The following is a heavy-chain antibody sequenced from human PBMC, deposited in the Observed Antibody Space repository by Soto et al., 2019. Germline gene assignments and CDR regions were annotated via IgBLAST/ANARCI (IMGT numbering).Heavy chain of an antibody. CDR3: AGGRDSIGYWILGY. Sequence: PSETLSRACTVSGGSISSYYWSWIRQPAGKVPAWIGRIYTSGSTNYNPSLKSRVTMSVDTSKNQFSLKLSSVTAADTAVYYCAGGRDSIGYWILGYWGQGTLDNDSS. V-gene: IGHV4-4*07. CDR2: IYTSGST. D-gene: IGHD3-22*01. J-gene: IGHJ4*02. CDR1: GGSISSYY.